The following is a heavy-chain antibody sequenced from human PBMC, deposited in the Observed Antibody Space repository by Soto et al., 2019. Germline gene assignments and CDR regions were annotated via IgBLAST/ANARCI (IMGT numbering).Heavy chain of an antibody. V-gene: IGHV3-33*01. Sequence: PGGSLRLSCAASGFTVSSYGMHWVRQAPGKGLEWVAVIWYDGSNKYYADSVKGRFTISRDNSKNTLYLQMNSLRAEDTAVYYCARDGITPLTGYSSGWYLGYWGQGTLVTVSS. CDR2: IWYDGSNK. D-gene: IGHD6-19*01. CDR1: GFTVSSYG. J-gene: IGHJ4*02. CDR3: ARDGITPLTGYSSGWYLGY.